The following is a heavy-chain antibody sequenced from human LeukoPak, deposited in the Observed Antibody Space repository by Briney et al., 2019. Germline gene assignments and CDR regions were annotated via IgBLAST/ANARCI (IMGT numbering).Heavy chain of an antibody. J-gene: IGHJ4*02. Sequence: GGSLRLSCAASGFTFSSYSMNWVRQAPGKGLEWVSSISSSSSYIYYADSVKGRFTISRDNTKNSLYLQMNSLRAEDTAVYYCARDGGLHTNFDYWGQGTLLTVSS. CDR2: ISSSSSYI. CDR3: ARDGGLHTNFDY. D-gene: IGHD2-15*01. CDR1: GFTFSSYS. V-gene: IGHV3-21*01.